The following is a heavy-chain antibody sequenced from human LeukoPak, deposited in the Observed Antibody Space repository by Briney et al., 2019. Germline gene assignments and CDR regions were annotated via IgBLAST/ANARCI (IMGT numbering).Heavy chain of an antibody. J-gene: IGHJ4*02. V-gene: IGHV1-18*01. D-gene: IGHD5-18*01. CDR3: ARVRFDWGQLWVLLFDY. CDR1: GYTFTSYG. Sequence: ASVKVSCKASGYTFTSYGISWVRQAPGQELEWMGWISAYNGNTNYAQKLQGRVTMTTDTSTSTAYMELRSLRSDDTAVYYCARVRFDWGQLWVLLFDYWGQGTLVTVSS. CDR2: ISAYNGNT.